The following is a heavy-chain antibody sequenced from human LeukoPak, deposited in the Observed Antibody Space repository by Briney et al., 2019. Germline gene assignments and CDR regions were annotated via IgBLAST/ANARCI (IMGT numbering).Heavy chain of an antibody. D-gene: IGHD2-2*02. Sequence: SETLSLTCAVYGGSFSGYYWSWIRQPPGKGLEWIGEINHSGSTNYNPSLKSRVTISVGTSKNQFSLKLSSVTAADTAVYYCARGGPWNEGYCSSTSCYTTRWFDPWGQGTLVTVSS. V-gene: IGHV4-34*01. CDR2: INHSGST. CDR3: ARGGPWNEGYCSSTSCYTTRWFDP. J-gene: IGHJ5*02. CDR1: GGSFSGYY.